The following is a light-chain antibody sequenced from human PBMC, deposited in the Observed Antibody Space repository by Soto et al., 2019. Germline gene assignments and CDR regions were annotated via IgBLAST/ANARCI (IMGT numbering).Light chain of an antibody. J-gene: IGLJ1*01. Sequence: QSALTQPASVSGSPGQSITISCTGTSSDVGGYNYVSWYQHHPGKAPKLIIYDVSHRPSGVSIRFSGSKSDNTASLTISGLQPEDEADYHCSSYTTSNTRQIVFGTGTKLT. CDR1: SSDVGGYNY. CDR3: SSYTTSNTRQIV. CDR2: DVS. V-gene: IGLV2-14*03.